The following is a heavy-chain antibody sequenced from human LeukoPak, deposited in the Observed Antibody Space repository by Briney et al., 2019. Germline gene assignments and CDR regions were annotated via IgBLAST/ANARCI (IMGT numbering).Heavy chain of an antibody. V-gene: IGHV1-46*01. CDR2: INPSGGST. Sequence: ASVKVSCKASGYTFTSYYMHWVRQAPGQGLEWMGIINPSGGSTSYAQKFQGRVTMTRDTSTSTVYMELSSLRSGDTAVYYCARIPFSYDFWSGEYYFDYWGQGTLVTVSS. D-gene: IGHD3-3*01. CDR3: ARIPFSYDFWSGEYYFDY. CDR1: GYTFTSYY. J-gene: IGHJ4*02.